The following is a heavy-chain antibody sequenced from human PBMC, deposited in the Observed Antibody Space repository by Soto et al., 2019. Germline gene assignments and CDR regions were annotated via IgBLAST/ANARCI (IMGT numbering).Heavy chain of an antibody. Sequence: QVQLVQSGAEVKKPGSSVKVSCKASGGTFSSHGFNWVRQAPGQGLEWIGGSIPLFGITNHTQKFQDRITITADAYTTTAYMELRGLRSDDTAVYYCASDRGYGLVNWGQGTLITVSS. CDR2: SIPLFGIT. J-gene: IGHJ4*02. V-gene: IGHV1-69*12. CDR1: GGTFSSHG. CDR3: ASDRGYGLVN. D-gene: IGHD2-15*01.